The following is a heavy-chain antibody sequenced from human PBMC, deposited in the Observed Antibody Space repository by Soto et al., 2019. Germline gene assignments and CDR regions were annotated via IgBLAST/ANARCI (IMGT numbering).Heavy chain of an antibody. D-gene: IGHD2-2*01. CDR3: ARVLGYCSSTSCYTFDY. Sequence: SETLSLTCAVYGGSFSGYYWSWIRQPPGKGLEWIGEINHSGSTNYNPSLKSRVTISVDTSKNQFSLKLSSVTAADTAVYYCARVLGYCSSTSCYTFDYWGQGTLVTVS. V-gene: IGHV4-34*01. CDR2: INHSGST. J-gene: IGHJ4*02. CDR1: GGSFSGYY.